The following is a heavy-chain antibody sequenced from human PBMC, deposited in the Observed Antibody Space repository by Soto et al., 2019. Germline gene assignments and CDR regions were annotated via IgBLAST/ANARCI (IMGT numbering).Heavy chain of an antibody. V-gene: IGHV4-59*08. J-gene: IGHJ4*02. D-gene: IGHD4-17*01. CDR1: GGSVSSYY. CDR2: IYYSGST. Sequence: SETLSLTCTVSGGSVSSYYWSWLRQPPGKGLEWFVYIYYSGSTNYNPSLKSRVTISVDTSKNQFSLKLSSVTAADTAVYYCARHGLDNGDYQFDYWGQGTLVTVSS. CDR3: ARHGLDNGDYQFDY.